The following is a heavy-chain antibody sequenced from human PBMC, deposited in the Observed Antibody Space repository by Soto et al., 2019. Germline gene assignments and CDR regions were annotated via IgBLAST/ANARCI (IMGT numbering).Heavy chain of an antibody. CDR3: ARAAVPNNWFDP. CDR1: GGSFSGYY. J-gene: IGHJ5*02. V-gene: IGHV4-34*01. CDR2: INHSGST. Sequence: QVQLQQWGAGLLKPSETLSLTCAVYGGSFSGYYWSWIRQPPGKGLEWIGEINHSGSTNYNPSLKSRVTISVDTSKNQFSLKLSSVTAADTAVYYCARAAVPNNWFDPWGQGTLVTVSS. D-gene: IGHD6-13*01.